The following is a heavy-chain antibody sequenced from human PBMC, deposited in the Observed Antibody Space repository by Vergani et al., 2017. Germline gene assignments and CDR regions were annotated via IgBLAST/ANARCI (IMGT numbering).Heavy chain of an antibody. Sequence: EVQLVESGGGLVQPGGSLRLSCAASGFTFSSYSMNWVRQAPGKGLEWVSYISSSSSTIYYADSVKGRFTISRDNAKNSLYLQMNSLGAEDTAVYYCARGFFGVVTLYYFDYWGQGTLVTVSS. CDR3: ARGFFGVVTLYYFDY. D-gene: IGHD3-3*01. J-gene: IGHJ4*02. V-gene: IGHV3-48*01. CDR2: ISSSSSTI. CDR1: GFTFSSYS.